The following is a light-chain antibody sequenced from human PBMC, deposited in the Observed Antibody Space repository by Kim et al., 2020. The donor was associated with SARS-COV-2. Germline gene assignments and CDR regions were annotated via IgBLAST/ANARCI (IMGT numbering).Light chain of an antibody. Sequence: PGKPARIPCGGTSIGSKSVLWYQEKPGQAPVLVISYDSDRPSGIPERFSGSNSGNTATLTISRVEAGDEADYYCQVWDSSSGHRVVFGGGTQLTVL. V-gene: IGLV3-21*04. CDR3: QVWDSSSGHRVV. CDR2: YDS. CDR1: SIGSKS. J-gene: IGLJ2*01.